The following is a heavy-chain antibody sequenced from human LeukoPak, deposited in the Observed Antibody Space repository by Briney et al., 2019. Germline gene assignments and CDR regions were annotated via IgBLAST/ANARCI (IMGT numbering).Heavy chain of an antibody. CDR2: IRNKANHHTT. CDR3: ARGSYSGFGVDY. CDR1: GFTFSSYA. D-gene: IGHD5-12*01. Sequence: GGSLRLSCAASGFTFSSYAMSWVRQAPGKGLEWVGRIRNKANHHTTEYAASVKGRFTISRDDSKNSLYLQMNSLKTEDTALYYCARGSYSGFGVDYWGQGTLVTVSS. J-gene: IGHJ4*02. V-gene: IGHV3-72*01.